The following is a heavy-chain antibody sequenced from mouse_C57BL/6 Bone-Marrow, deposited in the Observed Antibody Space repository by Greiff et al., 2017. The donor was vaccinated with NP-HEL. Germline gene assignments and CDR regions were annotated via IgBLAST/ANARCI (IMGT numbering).Heavy chain of an antibody. CDR3: TTGGSSPYAMDY. Sequence: VQLQQSGAELVRPGASVKLSCTVSGFNIKDDYMHWVKQRPEQGLEWIGWIDPENGDTEYDSKFQGKATITADTSSNTAYLQLSSLTSEDPAFYSCTTGGSSPYAMDYWGQGTSVTVSS. D-gene: IGHD1-1*01. V-gene: IGHV14-4*01. CDR1: GFNIKDDY. CDR2: IDPENGDT. J-gene: IGHJ4*01.